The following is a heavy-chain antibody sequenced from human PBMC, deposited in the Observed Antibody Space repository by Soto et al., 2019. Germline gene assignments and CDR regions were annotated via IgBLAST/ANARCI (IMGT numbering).Heavy chain of an antibody. CDR2: IIPIFGTA. CDR1: GGTFSSYA. V-gene: IGHV1-69*13. CDR3: ARDQDCSGGSCYYYYGMDV. J-gene: IGHJ6*02. Sequence: ASVKVSCKASGGTFSSYAISWVRQAPGQGLEWMGGIIPIFGTANYAQKFQGRVTITADESTSTAYMELSSLRSEDTAVYYCARDQDCSGGSCYYYYGMDVWGQGTTVTVSS. D-gene: IGHD2-15*01.